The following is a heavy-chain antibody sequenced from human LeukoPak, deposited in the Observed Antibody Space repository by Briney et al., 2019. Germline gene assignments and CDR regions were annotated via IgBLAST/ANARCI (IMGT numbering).Heavy chain of an antibody. J-gene: IGHJ1*01. Sequence: ASVNVSCKASGYTFTGYYMHWVRQAPGQGLEWMGWINPNSGGTNYAQKFQGRVTMTRDTSISTAYMELSRLKSDDTAVYYCASTSADSSGWYRLFQHWGQGALVTVSS. V-gene: IGHV1-2*02. CDR1: GYTFTGYY. CDR2: INPNSGGT. CDR3: ASTSADSSGWYRLFQH. D-gene: IGHD6-19*01.